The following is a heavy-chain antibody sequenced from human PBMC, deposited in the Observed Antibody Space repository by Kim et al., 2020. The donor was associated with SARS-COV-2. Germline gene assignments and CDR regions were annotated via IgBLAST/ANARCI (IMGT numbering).Heavy chain of an antibody. CDR2: IYYSGST. Sequence: SETLSLTCTVSGGSISSSSYYWGWIRQPPGKGLEWIGSIYYSGSTYYNPSLKSRVTISVDTSKNQFSLKLSSVTAADTAVYYCARRVKDSGYDYEPSAPGVIDYWGQGTLVTVSS. CDR1: GGSISSSSYY. V-gene: IGHV4-39*01. J-gene: IGHJ4*02. CDR3: ARRVKDSGYDYEPSAPGVIDY. D-gene: IGHD5-12*01.